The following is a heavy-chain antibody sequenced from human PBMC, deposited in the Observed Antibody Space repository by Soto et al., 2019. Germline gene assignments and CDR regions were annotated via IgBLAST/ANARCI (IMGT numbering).Heavy chain of an antibody. CDR2: ISHDGNVK. D-gene: IGHD2-21*01. V-gene: IGHV3-30-3*02. Sequence: QVQLVESGGGVVQPGGSLRLSCAASGFTSNNYFMHWVRQAPGKGLEWVALISHDGNVKHYADSVKGRFTISRDNSENILNLQLNSLRTEDTAVYYCANEARSYIDTFDYWGQGTLVTVSS. CDR1: GFTSNNYF. CDR3: ANEARSYIDTFDY. J-gene: IGHJ4*02.